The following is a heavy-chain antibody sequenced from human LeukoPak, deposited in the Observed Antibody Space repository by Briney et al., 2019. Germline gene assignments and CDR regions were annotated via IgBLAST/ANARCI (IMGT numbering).Heavy chain of an antibody. CDR3: ARDRAFYDSSAYYGHFDY. V-gene: IGHV3-21*06. CDR2: ISNTGNHI. CDR1: EFSFSAYS. D-gene: IGHD3-22*01. Sequence: GSLRLSCSASEFSFSAYSMNWVRQAPRKGLEWVSSISNTGNHIYYADSVKGRFTISRDNAKNSLYLQMNRLRGEDTAVYYCARDRAFYDSSAYYGHFDYWGQGALVTVSS. J-gene: IGHJ4*02.